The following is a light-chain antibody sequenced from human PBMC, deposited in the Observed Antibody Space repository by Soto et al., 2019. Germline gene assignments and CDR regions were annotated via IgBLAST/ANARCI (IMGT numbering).Light chain of an antibody. CDR1: SSDVGAYHY. CDR2: EVS. V-gene: IGLV2-14*01. CDR3: SSYSTTNTRWV. J-gene: IGLJ3*02. Sequence: QSALTQPASVSGSPGQSITISCTGTSSDVGAYHYVSWYQQHPGTVPKLIIYEVSHRPSGVSNRFSGSKSGNTASLTISGLQAEDEADYYCSSYSTTNTRWVFGGGTKLTVL.